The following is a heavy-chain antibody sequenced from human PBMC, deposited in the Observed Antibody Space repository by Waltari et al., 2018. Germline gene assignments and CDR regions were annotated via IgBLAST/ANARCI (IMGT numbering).Heavy chain of an antibody. CDR2: IKSEAHGRTT. V-gene: IGHV3-15*01. Sequence: EVQLVDSGGGLVKPGGSLRLSCAASGFSFSNAWVSWVRQAPGKGLEWVGRIKSEAHGRTTDYAAPVKGRFTISRDDSENTMYLQMNSLKSEDTAVYYCTTLVHSGSYEGWGQGTLVTVSS. J-gene: IGHJ4*02. CDR1: GFSFSNAW. D-gene: IGHD1-26*01. CDR3: TTLVHSGSYEG.